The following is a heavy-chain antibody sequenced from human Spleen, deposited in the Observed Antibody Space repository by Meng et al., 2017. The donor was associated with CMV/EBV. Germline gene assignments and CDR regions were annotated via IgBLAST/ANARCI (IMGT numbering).Heavy chain of an antibody. CDR1: GGSISSSSYY. CDR3: AREGGASWFDY. J-gene: IGHJ4*02. V-gene: IGHV4-39*07. CDR2: IYYNGNT. Sequence: GSLRLSCTVSGGSISSSSYYWGWIRQPPGKGLEWIGSIYYNGNTYYNPSLKSRFTISIDTSKNQFSLKVSSVTAADTAVYYCAREGGASWFDYWGQGTLVTVSS. D-gene: IGHD2-2*01.